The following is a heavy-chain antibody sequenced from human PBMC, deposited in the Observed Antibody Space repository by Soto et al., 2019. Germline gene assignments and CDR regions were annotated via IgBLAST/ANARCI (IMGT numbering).Heavy chain of an antibody. Sequence: SETLSLTCTVSGGSISSYYWSWIRQPPGKGLEWIGYIYYSGSTNCNPSLKSRVTISVDTSKNQFSLKLSSVTAADTAVYYCARLGYYDSSGYYVGYWGQGTLVTVSS. D-gene: IGHD3-22*01. CDR2: IYYSGST. CDR1: GGSISSYY. J-gene: IGHJ4*02. CDR3: ARLGYYDSSGYYVGY. V-gene: IGHV4-59*08.